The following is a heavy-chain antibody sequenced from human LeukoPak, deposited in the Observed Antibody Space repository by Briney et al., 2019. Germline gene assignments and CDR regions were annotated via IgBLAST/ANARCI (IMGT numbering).Heavy chain of an antibody. J-gene: IGHJ5*02. V-gene: IGHV4-59*12. D-gene: IGHD1-1*01. Sequence: SETLSLTCAVYGGSFSGYYWSWIRQPPGKGLEWIGYIYYSGSTNYNPSLKSRVTISVDTSKNQFSLKLSSVTAADTAVYYCARDLPSGGTFDPWGQGTLVTVSS. CDR1: GGSFSGYY. CDR3: ARDLPSGGTFDP. CDR2: IYYSGST.